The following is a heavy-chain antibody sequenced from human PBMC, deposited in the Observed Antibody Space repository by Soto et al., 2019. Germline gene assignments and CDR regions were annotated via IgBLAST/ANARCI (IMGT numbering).Heavy chain of an antibody. J-gene: IGHJ6*02. CDR2: ISYDGSNK. CDR1: GFTFSSYG. Sequence: QVQLVESGGGVVQPGRSLRLSCAASGFTFSSYGMHWVRQAPGKGLEWVAVISYDGSNKYYADYVKGRFTISRDNSKNTLYLQMNSLRAEDTAVYYGAKDFVSVVVVTDYGMDVWGQGTTVTVSS. CDR3: AKDFVSVVVVTDYGMDV. V-gene: IGHV3-30*18. D-gene: IGHD3-22*01.